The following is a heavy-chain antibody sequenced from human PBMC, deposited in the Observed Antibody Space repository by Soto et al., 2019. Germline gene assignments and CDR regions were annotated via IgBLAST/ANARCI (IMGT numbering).Heavy chain of an antibody. V-gene: IGHV1-69*01. CDR1: GGTFSSYA. CDR2: IIPIFGTA. CDR3: ARDLVEMATILGY. Sequence: QVRLVQSGAEVKKPGSSVKVSCKASGGTFSSYAISWVRQAPGQGLEWMGGIIPIFGTANYAQKFQGRVTITADESTSTAYMGLSSLRSEDTAVYYCARDLVEMATILGYWGQGTLVTVSS. J-gene: IGHJ4*02. D-gene: IGHD5-12*01.